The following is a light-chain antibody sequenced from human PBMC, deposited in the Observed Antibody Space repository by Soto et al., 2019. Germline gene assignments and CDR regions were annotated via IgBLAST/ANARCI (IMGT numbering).Light chain of an antibody. V-gene: IGKV2-28*01. J-gene: IGKJ4*01. Sequence: DIVMTQSPLSLPVTPGEPASISCRSSENLLYSTGYISLDWYLKKPGQPPQLLIFLGSNRASGGPDRCCGSGAGTEFTLRISRGEPDDVGVYYCMQTLRIPRTFGGGTKVEIK. CDR1: ENLLYSTGYIS. CDR2: LGS. CDR3: MQTLRIPRT.